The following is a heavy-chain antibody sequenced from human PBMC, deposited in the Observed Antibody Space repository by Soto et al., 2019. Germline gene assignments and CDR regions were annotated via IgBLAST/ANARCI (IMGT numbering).Heavy chain of an antibody. CDR2: INHSGST. CDR3: ARVVGNGTTVYFDY. J-gene: IGHJ4*02. D-gene: IGHD1-1*01. V-gene: IGHV4-34*01. Sequence: QVQLQQWGAGLLKPSETLSLTCAVYGGSFSGYYWSWIRQPPGKGLEWIGKINHSGSTNYNPSLKSRVTISVDTSKYQFSLKLSAVTAADTAVYYCARVVGNGTTVYFDYWGQGTLVTGSS. CDR1: GGSFSGYY.